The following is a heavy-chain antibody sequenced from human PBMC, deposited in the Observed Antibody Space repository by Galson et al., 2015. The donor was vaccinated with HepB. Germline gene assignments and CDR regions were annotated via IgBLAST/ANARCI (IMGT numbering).Heavy chain of an antibody. CDR2: IYSGGST. J-gene: IGHJ6*03. D-gene: IGHD6-19*01. CDR1: GGSISSYY. Sequence: SETLSLTCTVSGGSISSYYWSWIRQPAGKGLEWIGRIYSGGSTNYNPSLKSRVTMSVDTSKNQFSLKLTSVTAADTAVYYCARCQGALAGKMYYHYMDVWGKGTTVTVSS. CDR3: ARCQGALAGKMYYHYMDV. V-gene: IGHV4-4*07.